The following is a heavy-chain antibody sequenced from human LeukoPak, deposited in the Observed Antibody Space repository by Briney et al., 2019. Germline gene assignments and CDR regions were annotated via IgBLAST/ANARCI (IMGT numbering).Heavy chain of an antibody. Sequence: PGGSLRLSCAASGFSFSRYAMSWVRQAPGKGLEWVSGISSSGDNTKYADSVKGRFTISRDNAKNSLYLQMNSLRAEDTAVYYCANTKQFEYWGQGTLVTVSS. J-gene: IGHJ4*02. CDR1: GFSFSRYA. CDR2: ISSSGDNT. V-gene: IGHV3-23*01. CDR3: ANTKQFEY. D-gene: IGHD1-1*01.